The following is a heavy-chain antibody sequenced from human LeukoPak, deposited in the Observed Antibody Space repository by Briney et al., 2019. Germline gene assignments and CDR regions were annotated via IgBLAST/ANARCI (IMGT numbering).Heavy chain of an antibody. J-gene: IGHJ4*02. CDR2: INTNSGDA. V-gene: IGHV1-2*02. D-gene: IGHD2-21*02. Sequence: ASVKVSCKASGYSFTGYYLHWGRQAPGQELEWMGGINTNSGDANYGQKFQGRVTMTRDTSISTAYMELSWLRSDDTALYYCARETTVTAMENWGQGTLLTVSS. CDR3: ARETTVTAMEN. CDR1: GYSFTGYY.